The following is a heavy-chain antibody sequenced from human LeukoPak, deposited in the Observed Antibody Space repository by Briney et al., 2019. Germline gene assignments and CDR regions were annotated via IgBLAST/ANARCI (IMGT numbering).Heavy chain of an antibody. CDR3: ARGGYSYNDY. Sequence: GGSLRLSCAASEFTFSSYTMNWVRQAPGKGLEWVAKIKEDGSEKYYVDSVEGRFTISRDNAKNSLYLQMNSLSAEDTAVYYCARGGYSYNDYWGQGNLVTVSS. CDR1: EFTFSSYT. D-gene: IGHD5-18*01. V-gene: IGHV3-7*03. J-gene: IGHJ4*02. CDR2: IKEDGSEK.